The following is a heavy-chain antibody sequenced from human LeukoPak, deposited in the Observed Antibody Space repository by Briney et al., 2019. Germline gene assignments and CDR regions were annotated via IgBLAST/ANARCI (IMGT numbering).Heavy chain of an antibody. V-gene: IGHV3-23*01. CDR2: ISGGGGST. CDR3: AKGGKWDVTPFDY. D-gene: IGHD1-26*01. J-gene: IGHJ4*02. Sequence: PGGSLRLSCAASGFTFTSYSTNWVRQAPGKGLEWVSTISGGGGSTYYVDSVKGRFTISRDNSKNTLYLQVNSLRAEDTAVYYCAKGGKWDVTPFDYWGQGTLVTVSS. CDR1: GFTFTSYS.